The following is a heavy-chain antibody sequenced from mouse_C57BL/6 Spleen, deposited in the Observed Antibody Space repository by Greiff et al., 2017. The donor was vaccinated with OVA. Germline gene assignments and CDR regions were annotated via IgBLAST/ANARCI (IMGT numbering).Heavy chain of an antibody. V-gene: IGHV1-50*01. Sequence: VQLQQPGAELVKPGASVKLSCKASGYTFTSYWMQWVKQRPGQGLEWIGEIDPSDSYTNYNQKFKGKATLTVDTSSSTAYMQLSSLTSEDSAVYYCARSGGNFLFAYWSQGTLVTVSA. CDR2: IDPSDSYT. D-gene: IGHD2-1*01. J-gene: IGHJ3*01. CDR1: GYTFTSYW. CDR3: ARSGGNFLFAY.